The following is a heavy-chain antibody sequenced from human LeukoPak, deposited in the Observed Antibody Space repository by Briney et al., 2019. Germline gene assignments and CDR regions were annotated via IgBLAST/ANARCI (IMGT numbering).Heavy chain of an antibody. V-gene: IGHV1-69*04. CDR2: IIPILGIA. CDR1: GYTFTSYG. CDR3: ATLGYCSGGSCYSLYYYYGMDV. D-gene: IGHD2-15*01. J-gene: IGHJ6*02. Sequence: GASVKVSCKASGYTFTSYGISWVRQAPGQGLEWMGRIIPILGIANYARKFQGRVTITADKSTSTAYMELSSLRSEDTAVYYCATLGYCSGGSCYSLYYYYGMDVWGQGTTVTVSS.